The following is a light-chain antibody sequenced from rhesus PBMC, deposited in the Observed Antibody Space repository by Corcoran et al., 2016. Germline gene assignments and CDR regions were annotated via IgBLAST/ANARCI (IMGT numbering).Light chain of an antibody. CDR1: QSLSSS. Sequence: EIVMTQSPATLSLSPGERATLSCRASQSLSSSLAWYQQKHGQAPRLLIYGASSRATGTPDRSRGGGSGTDFTLTISSLEPEDVAVFYCLQHSNWPLTFGGGTKVELK. V-gene: IGKV3-24*01. CDR3: LQHSNWPLT. J-gene: IGKJ4*01. CDR2: GAS.